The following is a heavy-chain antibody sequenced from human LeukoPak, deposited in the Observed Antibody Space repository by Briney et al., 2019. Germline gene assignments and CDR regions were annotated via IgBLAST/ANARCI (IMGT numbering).Heavy chain of an antibody. J-gene: IGHJ5*02. CDR1: GGSISSYY. Sequence: PSETLSLTCTVSGGSISSYYWSWIRQPAGKGLEWIGRIYTSGSTNYNPSLKSRVTMSVDTSNNQFSLKLSSVTAADTAVYYCVRDGGGTGTTWWFGPWGQGTLVTVSS. CDR2: IYTSGST. CDR3: VRDGGGTGTTWWFGP. D-gene: IGHD1-1*01. V-gene: IGHV4-4*07.